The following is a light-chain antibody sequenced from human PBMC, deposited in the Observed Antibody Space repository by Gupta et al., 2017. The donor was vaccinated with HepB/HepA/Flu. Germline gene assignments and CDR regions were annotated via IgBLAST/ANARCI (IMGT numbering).Light chain of an antibody. V-gene: IGLV2-8*01. CDR1: SSDVGGYNY. CDR3: SSYAGNNILI. J-gene: IGLJ2*01. Sequence: QSALTQPPSASGSPGQSLTISCPGTSSDVGGYNYVSWYQQYPGKAPKLMIYEVTKRPSGVPDRFSGSKSGNTASLTVSGLQAEDEADYYCSSYAGNNILIFGGGTRLTVL. CDR2: EVT.